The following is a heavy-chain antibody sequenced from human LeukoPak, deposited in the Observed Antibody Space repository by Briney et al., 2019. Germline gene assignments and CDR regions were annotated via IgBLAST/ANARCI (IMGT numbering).Heavy chain of an antibody. V-gene: IGHV6-1*01. Sequence: SQTLSLTCAISGDSVSSNSAAWNWIRQSPSRGLEWLGRTYYRSKWYNDYAVSVKSRITINPDTSKNQFSLQLNSVTPEDTAVYYCARDGSGVAARPGYYYYYMDVWGKGTTATVSS. CDR2: TYYRSKWYN. CDR1: GDSVSSNSAA. CDR3: ARDGSGVAARPGYYYYYMDV. J-gene: IGHJ6*03. D-gene: IGHD6-6*01.